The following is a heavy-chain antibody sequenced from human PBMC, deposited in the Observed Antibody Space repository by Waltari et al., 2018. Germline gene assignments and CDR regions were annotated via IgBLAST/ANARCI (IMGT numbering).Heavy chain of an antibody. J-gene: IGHJ2*01. CDR3: ARASIAARPGWYFDL. Sequence: QVQLQESGPGLVKPSETLSLTCAVSGYSISSGYYWGWIRQPPGKGLEWIGSIYHSGSTHYNPSLKSRVTLSVDTSKNQFSLKLSSVTAADTAVYYCARASIAARPGWYFDLWGRGTLVTVSS. CDR1: GYSISSGYY. D-gene: IGHD6-6*01. CDR2: IYHSGST. V-gene: IGHV4-38-2*01.